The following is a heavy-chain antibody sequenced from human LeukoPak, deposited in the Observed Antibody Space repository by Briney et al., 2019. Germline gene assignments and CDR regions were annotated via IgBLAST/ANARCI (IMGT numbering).Heavy chain of an antibody. CDR1: GGTFSSYT. D-gene: IGHD6-6*01. Sequence: SVKVSCKASGGTFSSYTISWVRQAPGQGLEWMGRIIPILGIANYAQKFQGRVTITADKSTSTAHMELSSLRSEDTAVYYCARSSSSGPFDYWGQGTLVTVSS. CDR3: ARSSSSGPFDY. V-gene: IGHV1-69*02. CDR2: IIPILGIA. J-gene: IGHJ4*02.